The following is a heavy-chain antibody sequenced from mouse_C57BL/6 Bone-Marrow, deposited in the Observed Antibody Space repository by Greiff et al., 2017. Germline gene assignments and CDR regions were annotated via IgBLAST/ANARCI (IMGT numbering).Heavy chain of an antibody. CDR2: IDPENGNT. D-gene: IGHD1-1*01. V-gene: IGHV14-4*01. Sequence: EVQLQQSGAELARPGASVKLSCTASGFNIKDDYMHWVKQRPEQGLEWIGWIDPENGNTEYASKFQGKATITADTSSNTAYLQLSSLTSEDTAVYYCTTITTVVATDFDYWGQGTTLTVSS. CDR3: TTITTVVATDFDY. J-gene: IGHJ2*01. CDR1: GFNIKDDY.